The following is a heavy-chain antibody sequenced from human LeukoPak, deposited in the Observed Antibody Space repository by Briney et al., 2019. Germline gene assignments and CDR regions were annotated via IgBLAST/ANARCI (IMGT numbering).Heavy chain of an antibody. V-gene: IGHV4-59*01. Sequence: SETLSLTCTVSGGSISSYYWSWIRQPPGKGLEWIGYIYYSGSTNYNPSLKSRVTISVDTSKNQFSLKLSSVSAADTAVYYCARGTAMVPDYYFDYWGQGTLVTVSS. CDR3: ARGTAMVPDYYFDY. CDR2: IYYSGST. CDR1: GGSISSYY. D-gene: IGHD5-18*01. J-gene: IGHJ4*02.